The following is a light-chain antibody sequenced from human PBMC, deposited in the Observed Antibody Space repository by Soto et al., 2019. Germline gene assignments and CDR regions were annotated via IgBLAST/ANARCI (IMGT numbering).Light chain of an antibody. V-gene: IGKV3-20*01. Sequence: EIVLTQSPATLSVSPGERATLSCRASQSVSSSYLAWYQQKPGQAPRLLIYDASSRATGIPDRFSGSGSGTDFTLTISRLEPEDFAVYYCQQYGSSPPVTFGQGTKVDIK. CDR2: DAS. J-gene: IGKJ1*01. CDR3: QQYGSSPPVT. CDR1: QSVSSSY.